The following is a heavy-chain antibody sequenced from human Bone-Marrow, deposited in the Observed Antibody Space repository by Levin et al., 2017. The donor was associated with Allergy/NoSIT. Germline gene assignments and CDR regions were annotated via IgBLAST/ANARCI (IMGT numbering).Heavy chain of an antibody. CDR3: ARVNGYDFDY. CDR2: IYYSGNT. Sequence: SETLSLTCTVSGGSISGGGYYWSWIRQHPGKGLEWIGYIYYSGNTYYNPSLKSRVIISVVTSKNQLSLKLTSVTVADSAVYYCARVNGYDFDYWGQATLVTVSS. J-gene: IGHJ4*02. V-gene: IGHV4-31*03. D-gene: IGHD5-12*01. CDR1: GGSISGGGYY.